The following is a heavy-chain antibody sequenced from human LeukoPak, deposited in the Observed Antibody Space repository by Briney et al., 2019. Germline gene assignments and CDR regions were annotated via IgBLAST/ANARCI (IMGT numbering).Heavy chain of an antibody. CDR2: ISYDGSIK. CDR1: GFTFSSYA. V-gene: IGHV3-30*04. CDR3: ARGPYYNALTGYYNTSHYFDY. D-gene: IGHD3-9*01. J-gene: IGHJ4*02. Sequence: GRSLRLSCAASGFTFSSYATHWVRQAPGKGLEWVGVISYDGSIKYYADSVKGRVTISRDTSNKPLYLQMFRLRADDTAVYSCARGPYYNALTGYYNTSHYFDYWRQGTLVTVSP.